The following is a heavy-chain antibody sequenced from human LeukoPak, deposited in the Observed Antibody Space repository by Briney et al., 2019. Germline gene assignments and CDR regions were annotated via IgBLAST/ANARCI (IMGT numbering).Heavy chain of an antibody. CDR3: ARESIPYYFDY. D-gene: IGHD3-3*02. J-gene: IGHJ4*02. CDR2: ISYDGSNK. V-gene: IGHV3-30-3*01. CDR1: GFIFWSYA. Sequence: GRSLRLSCAASGFIFWSYAVHWVRQAPGKGLEWVAVISYDGSNKYYADSVKGRFTISRDNSKNTVDLQMNSLRPEDTAVYYCARESIPYYFDYWGQGTLVTVSS.